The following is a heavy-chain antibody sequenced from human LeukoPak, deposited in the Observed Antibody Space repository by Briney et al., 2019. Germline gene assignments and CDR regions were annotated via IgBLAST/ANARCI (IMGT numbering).Heavy chain of an antibody. CDR3: ARDDSTTGTTWGNYYYYYYMDV. V-gene: IGHV3-7*01. CDR2: IKQDGSEK. Sequence: PGGSLRLSCAASGFTFSSYWMSWVRQAPGKGLEWVANIKQDGSEKYYVDSVKGRFTISRDNAKNSLYLQMNSLRAEDTAVYYCARDDSTTGTTWGNYYYYYYMDVWGKGTTVTVSS. J-gene: IGHJ6*03. D-gene: IGHD1-1*01. CDR1: GFTFSSYW.